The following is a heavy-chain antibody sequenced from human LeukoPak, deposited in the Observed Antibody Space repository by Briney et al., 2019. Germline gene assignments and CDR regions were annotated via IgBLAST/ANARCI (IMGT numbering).Heavy chain of an antibody. CDR2: IYYSGST. D-gene: IGHD3-22*01. J-gene: IGHJ4*02. CDR1: GGSISSSSYY. CDR3: ARISSGYALYYFDY. Sequence: SETLSLTCTVPGGSISSSSYYWGWIRQPPGKGLEWIGSIYYSGSTYYNPSLKSRVTISVDTSKNQFSLKLSSVTAADTAVHYCARISSGYALYYFDYWGQGTLVTVSS. V-gene: IGHV4-39*01.